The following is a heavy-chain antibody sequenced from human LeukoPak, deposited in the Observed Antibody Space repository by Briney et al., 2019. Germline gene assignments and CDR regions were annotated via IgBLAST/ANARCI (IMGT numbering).Heavy chain of an antibody. D-gene: IGHD1-1*01. CDR2: IIPIFGTA. J-gene: IGHJ6*04. Sequence: ASVKVSCKASGGTFSTYTINWVRQAPGQGLEWMGGIIPIFGTANYAQKFQGRVTITAYKSTSTVYMELSSLRSEDTAVYYCARDAGTTFYYGMDVWGKGTTVTVSS. CDR1: GGTFSTYT. CDR3: ARDAGTTFYYGMDV. V-gene: IGHV1-69*06.